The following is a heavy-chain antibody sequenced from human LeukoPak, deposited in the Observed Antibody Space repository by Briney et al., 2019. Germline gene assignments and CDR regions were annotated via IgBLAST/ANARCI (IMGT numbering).Heavy chain of an antibody. D-gene: IGHD3-10*01. V-gene: IGHV3-30-3*02. CDR2: VSYDGSNK. CDR3: AKYGLAGSGRYHDASDI. J-gene: IGHJ3*02. CDR1: GFTFSNYA. Sequence: PGRSLRLSCAASGFTFSNYAMHWVRQAPGKGLEWVAVVSYDGSNKYYADSVKGRFTISRDNSKNTLYLQMNSLRAEDTAVYYCAKYGLAGSGRYHDASDIWGQGTMVIVPS.